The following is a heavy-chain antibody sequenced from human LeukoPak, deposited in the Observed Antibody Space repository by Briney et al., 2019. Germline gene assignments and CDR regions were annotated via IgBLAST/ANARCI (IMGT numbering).Heavy chain of an antibody. CDR3: ATYYYDSSGYYN. Sequence: GGSLRLSCAVSGFTFSSYSMNWVRQAPGKGLEWVSSISSSSSYIYYADSVKGRFTISRDNAKNSLYLQMNSLRAEDTAVYYCATYYYDSSGYYNWGQGTLVTVSS. D-gene: IGHD3-22*01. V-gene: IGHV3-21*01. CDR2: ISSSSSYI. J-gene: IGHJ4*02. CDR1: GFTFSSYS.